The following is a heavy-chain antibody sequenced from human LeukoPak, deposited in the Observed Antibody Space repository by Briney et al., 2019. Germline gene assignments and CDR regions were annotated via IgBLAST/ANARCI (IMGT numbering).Heavy chain of an antibody. J-gene: IGHJ4*02. V-gene: IGHV6-1*01. D-gene: IGHD6-13*01. CDR2: TSYRSKWYN. CDR3: ARGWSLFDY. Sequence: SQTLSLTCAISGDRVSSNSAAWNWLRRSPSRGLEWLGRTSYRSKWYNDYAVSVRSRITINPDTSKNQFSLQLNSVTPEDTAVYFCARGWSLFDYWGQGTLVTVSS. CDR1: GDRVSSNSAA.